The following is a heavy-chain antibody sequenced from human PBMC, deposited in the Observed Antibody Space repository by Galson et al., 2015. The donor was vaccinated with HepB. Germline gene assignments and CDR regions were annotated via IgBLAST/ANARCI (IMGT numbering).Heavy chain of an antibody. CDR2: IIPIFGTA. CDR3: AKDFSDETSSWDWFDP. V-gene: IGHV1-69*13. D-gene: IGHD1-14*01. Sequence: SVKVSCKASGGTFSSYAISWVRQAPGQGLEWMGGIIPIFGTANYAQKFQGRVTITADESTSTAYMELSSLRSEDTAVYYCAKDFSDETSSWDWFDPWGQGTLVTVSS. CDR1: GGTFSSYA. J-gene: IGHJ5*02.